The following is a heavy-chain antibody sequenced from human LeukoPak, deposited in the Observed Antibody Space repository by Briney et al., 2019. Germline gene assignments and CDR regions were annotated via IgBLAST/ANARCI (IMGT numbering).Heavy chain of an antibody. CDR3: ARVDRKVQLWPTERYYLYMDV. Sequence: GGSLRLSCAASGFTFSSYGMHWVRQAPGKGLEWVAFIRYDGSNKYYADSVKGRFTISRDNSKNTLYLQMNSLRAEDTAVYYCARVDRKVQLWPTERYYLYMDVWGKGTTVTVSS. V-gene: IGHV3-30*02. CDR2: IRYDGSNK. CDR1: GFTFSSYG. J-gene: IGHJ6*03. D-gene: IGHD5-18*01.